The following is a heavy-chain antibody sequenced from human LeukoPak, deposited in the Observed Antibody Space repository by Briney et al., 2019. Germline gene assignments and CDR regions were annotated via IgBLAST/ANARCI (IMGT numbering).Heavy chain of an antibody. V-gene: IGHV4-39*01. CDR3: ARRITMIAGYYFDY. Sequence: SETLSLTCTVSGGSISSSSYYWGWLRQPPGKGLEWIGSIYYSGSTYYNPSLKSRVTISVDTSKNQFSLKLSSVTAADTAVYYCARRITMIAGYYFDYWGQGTLVTVSS. J-gene: IGHJ4*02. CDR1: GGSISSSSYY. D-gene: IGHD3-22*01. CDR2: IYYSGST.